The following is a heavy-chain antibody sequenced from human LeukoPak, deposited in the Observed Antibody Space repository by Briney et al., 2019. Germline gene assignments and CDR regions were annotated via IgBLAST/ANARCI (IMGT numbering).Heavy chain of an antibody. CDR2: SNPEDGET. V-gene: IGHV1-24*01. CDR3: VTDGLEQWGH. Sequence: GASVKVSCKVSGYTLTELSMYWVRQAPGKGLEWMGGSNPEDGETIYAQKFQGRVTMTEDTSTDTAYMELSSLRSEDTAMYYCVTDGLEQWGHWGQGTLVTVSS. D-gene: IGHD1/OR15-1a*01. CDR1: GYTLTELS. J-gene: IGHJ4*02.